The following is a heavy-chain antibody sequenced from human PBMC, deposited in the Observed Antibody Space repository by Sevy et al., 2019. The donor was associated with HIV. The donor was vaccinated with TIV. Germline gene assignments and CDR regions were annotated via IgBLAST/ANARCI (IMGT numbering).Heavy chain of an antibody. Sequence: GGSLRLSCEASGFTFNNFPIHWVRQAPGKGLEWVAVVSFDGGSKYYADSVMGRFTVSRDNSKNTVYLQLNSLRAEDTAVYYCVRERARSITFDIWGQGTLVTVSS. V-gene: IGHV3-30-3*01. CDR1: GFTFNNFP. CDR3: VRERARSITFDI. J-gene: IGHJ3*02. CDR2: VSFDGGSK. D-gene: IGHD3-16*01.